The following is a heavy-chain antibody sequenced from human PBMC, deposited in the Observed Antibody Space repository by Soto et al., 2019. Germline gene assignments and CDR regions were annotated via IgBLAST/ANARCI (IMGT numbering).Heavy chain of an antibody. Sequence: GGTLRLSCAASGFSFSDCYMSWMRKAPGKGLEWISYISPSGSYTKHADSVKGRFTVSRDNAKNSLYLKLNSLRAGATAVDYCASISKDFWSSHGREGWGQGTTVSVSS. V-gene: IGHV3-11*06. CDR2: ISPSGSYT. J-gene: IGHJ6*02. CDR3: ASISKDFWSSHGREG. CDR1: GFSFSDCY. D-gene: IGHD3-3*01.